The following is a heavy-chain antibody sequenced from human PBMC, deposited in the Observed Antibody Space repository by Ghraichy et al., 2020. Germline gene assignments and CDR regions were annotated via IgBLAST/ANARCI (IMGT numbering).Heavy chain of an antibody. CDR2: INPNSGGT. J-gene: IGHJ4*02. Sequence: ASVKVSCKASGYTFTGYYMHWVRQAPGQGLEWMGWINPNSGGTNYAQKFQGRVTMTRDTSISTAYMELSRLRSDDTAVYYCAQDPKYDYGDYGWGQGTLVTVSS. V-gene: IGHV1-2*02. CDR1: GYTFTGYY. D-gene: IGHD4-17*01. CDR3: AQDPKYDYGDYG.